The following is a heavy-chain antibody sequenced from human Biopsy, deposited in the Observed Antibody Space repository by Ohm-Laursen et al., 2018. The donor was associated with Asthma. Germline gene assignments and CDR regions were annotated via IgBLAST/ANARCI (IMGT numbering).Heavy chain of an antibody. D-gene: IGHD6-13*01. CDR3: ARITNDRIAAAGRYYYYGMDV. CDR1: GGSFSGYY. J-gene: IGHJ6*02. V-gene: IGHV4-34*01. Sequence: PSQTLSLTCAVYGGSFSGYYWSWIHQPPGKGLEWIGEINHSGSTNYNPSLKSRVTISVDTSKNQFSLKLSSVTAADTAVYYCARITNDRIAAAGRYYYYGMDVWGQGTTVTVSS. CDR2: INHSGST.